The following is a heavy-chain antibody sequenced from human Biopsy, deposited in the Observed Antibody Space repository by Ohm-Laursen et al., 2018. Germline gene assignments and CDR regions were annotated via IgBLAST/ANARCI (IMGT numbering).Heavy chain of an antibody. CDR3: ARRPYGGTRYWYFDL. Sequence: PSETLSLTCTVSGGSVSSGGFYWSWIRQHPGKGLEWIGYIYYSGTTYYNPSLKSLVTISVDTSKNQFSLKLNSVIAADMAVYYCARRPYGGTRYWYFDLWGGGTLVTVSS. CDR1: GGSVSSGGFY. D-gene: IGHD4-23*01. CDR2: IYYSGTT. J-gene: IGHJ2*01. V-gene: IGHV4-31*01.